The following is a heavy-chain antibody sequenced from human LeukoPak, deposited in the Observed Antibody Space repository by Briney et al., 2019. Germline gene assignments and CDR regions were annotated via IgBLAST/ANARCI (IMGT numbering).Heavy chain of an antibody. CDR3: ANGGATYCGGDCPYYFDY. D-gene: IGHD2-21*02. J-gene: IGHJ4*02. V-gene: IGHV3-66*01. Sequence: GGSLRLSCAASGFTVSSNYMSWVRQAPGQGLEWVSVIYSNGRTFYADSVKGRFTISRDKSKNTLYLEMNSLRGEDTAVYYCANGGATYCGGDCPYYFDYWGQGTLVTVSS. CDR2: IYSNGRT. CDR1: GFTVSSNY.